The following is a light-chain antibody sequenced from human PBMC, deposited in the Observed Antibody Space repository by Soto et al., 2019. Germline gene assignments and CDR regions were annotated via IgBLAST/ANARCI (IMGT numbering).Light chain of an antibody. CDR3: AKWDDRLRVYV. V-gene: IGLV1-47*01. J-gene: IGLJ1*01. CDR2: RND. CDR1: NSRSGSHY. Sequence: QSVLPQPPSASGTPGQRGTISCSTSNSRSGSHYGYWYQQLPGAAPKLLIYRNDQRPSVVPDRFSGSKAGTSASLAISGLRSEDEGDYFWAKWDDRLRVYVFGSGTKLTVL.